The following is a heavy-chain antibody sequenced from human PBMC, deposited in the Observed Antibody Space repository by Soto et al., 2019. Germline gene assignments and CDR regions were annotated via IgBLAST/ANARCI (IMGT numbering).Heavy chain of an antibody. CDR1: GGSISSGGYS. D-gene: IGHD4-17*01. CDR2: IYHSGST. J-gene: IGHJ4*02. Sequence: PSETLSLTCAVSGGSISSGGYSWSWIRQPPGKGLEWIGYIYHSGSTYYNPSLKSRVTISVDRSKNQFSLKLSSVTVADTAVYYCARSQTTVTSYAYWGQGTLVTSPQ. CDR3: ARSQTTVTSYAY. V-gene: IGHV4-30-2*01.